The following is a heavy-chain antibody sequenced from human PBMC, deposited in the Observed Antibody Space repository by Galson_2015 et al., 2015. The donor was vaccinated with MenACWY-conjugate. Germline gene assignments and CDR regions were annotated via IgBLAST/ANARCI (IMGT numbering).Heavy chain of an antibody. CDR3: SRGGEAKLIIVGGISEI. J-gene: IGHJ3*02. D-gene: IGHD1-26*01. V-gene: IGHV3-74*01. Sequence: SLRLSCAASGFTFSNYWMHWVRQGPGKGLEWLSRIDNDGNRITYADSVKGRFTISRDNAKNTLYLQINSVRADDTAVYYCSRGGEAKLIIVGGISEIWGQGTMVTVSS. CDR1: GFTFSNYW. CDR2: IDNDGNRI.